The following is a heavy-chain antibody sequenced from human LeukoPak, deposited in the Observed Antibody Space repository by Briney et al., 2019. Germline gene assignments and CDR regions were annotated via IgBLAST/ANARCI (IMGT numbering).Heavy chain of an antibody. V-gene: IGHV4-39*01. CDR1: GGSISSSSYY. D-gene: IGHD3-16*01. CDR3: ARVTAPFDY. J-gene: IGHJ4*02. CDR2: IYYSGST. Sequence: PSETLSLTRTVSGGSISSSSYYWGWIRQPPGKGLEWIGSIYYSGSTYYNPSLKSRVTISVDTSKNQFSLKLSSVTAADTAVYYCARVTAPFDYWGQGTLVTVSS.